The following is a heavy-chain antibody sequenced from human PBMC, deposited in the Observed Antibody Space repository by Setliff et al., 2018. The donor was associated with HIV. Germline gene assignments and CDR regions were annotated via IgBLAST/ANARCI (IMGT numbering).Heavy chain of an antibody. CDR1: GYTLSKLS. D-gene: IGHD1-26*01. CDR2: FDPELGET. V-gene: IGHV1-24*01. Sequence: GASVKVSCKVSGYTLSKLSMHWVRQAPEKGLEWMGGFDPELGETLFAQKFRGRLTMTEDTSTDTAYMELTSLRSDDTAIYYCAIDHRGGVGTPYYFDYWGQGTLVTVSS. CDR3: AIDHRGGVGTPYYFDY. J-gene: IGHJ4*02.